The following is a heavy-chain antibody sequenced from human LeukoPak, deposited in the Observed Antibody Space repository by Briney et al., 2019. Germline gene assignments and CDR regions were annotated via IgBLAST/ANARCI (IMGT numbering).Heavy chain of an antibody. J-gene: IGHJ4*02. D-gene: IGHD6-13*01. Sequence: SETLSLTCTVSGGSISSYYWSWIRQPPGKGLEWIGYIYYSGSTNYNPSLKSRVTISVDTSKNQFSLKLSSVTAADTAVYYCASAGSSSWYRYFDYWGQGTLVTVSS. CDR2: IYYSGST. CDR3: ASAGSSSWYRYFDY. V-gene: IGHV4-59*08. CDR1: GGSISSYY.